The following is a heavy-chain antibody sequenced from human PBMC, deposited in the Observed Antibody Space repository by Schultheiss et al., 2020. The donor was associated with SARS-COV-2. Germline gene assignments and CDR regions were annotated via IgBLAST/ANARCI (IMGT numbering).Heavy chain of an antibody. CDR1: GFTFSSYG. CDR3: AKEHTIFGVVSPDY. V-gene: IGHV3-30*18. Sequence: GGSLRLSCAASGFTFSSYGMHWVRQAPGKGLEWVAVISYDGSNKYYADSVKGRFTISRDNSKNTLYLQMNSLRAEDTAVYYCAKEHTIFGVVSPDYWGQGTLVTVSS. J-gene: IGHJ4*02. CDR2: ISYDGSNK. D-gene: IGHD3-3*01.